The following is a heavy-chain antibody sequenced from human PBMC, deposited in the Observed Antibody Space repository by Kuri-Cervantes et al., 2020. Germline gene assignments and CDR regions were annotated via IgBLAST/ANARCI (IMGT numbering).Heavy chain of an antibody. J-gene: IGHJ4*02. CDR3: ARDAPRIDY. CDR2: ITPFNGNT. CDR1: GYTFTYRY. V-gene: IGHV1-45*02. Sequence: SVKVSCKASGYTFTYRYLHWVRQAPGQALEWMGWITPFNGNTNYAQKFQDRVTITTDESTSTAYMELSSLRAEDTAVYYCARDAPRIDYWGQGTLVTVSS.